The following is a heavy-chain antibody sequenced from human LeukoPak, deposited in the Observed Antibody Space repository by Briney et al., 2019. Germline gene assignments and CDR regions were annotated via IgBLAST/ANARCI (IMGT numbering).Heavy chain of an antibody. CDR1: GGSISSGSYY. Sequence: SSQTLSLTCTVSGGSISSGSYYWSWIRQPPGKGLEWIGYIYYSGSTNYNPSLKSRVTISVDTSKNQFSLKLSSVTAADTAVYYCARMIVATIRIGVYFYHGMDVWGQGTTVTVSS. CDR3: ARMIVATIRIGVYFYHGMDV. V-gene: IGHV4-61*01. CDR2: IYYSGST. D-gene: IGHD5-12*01. J-gene: IGHJ6*02.